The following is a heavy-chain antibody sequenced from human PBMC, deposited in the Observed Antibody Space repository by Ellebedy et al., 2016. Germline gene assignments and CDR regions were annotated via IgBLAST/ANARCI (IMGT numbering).Heavy chain of an antibody. CDR2: ISAHNNNI. J-gene: IGHJ6*03. V-gene: IGHV1-18*01. Sequence: ASVKVSCXASGYAFHSYDINWVRQAPGQGLEWMGWISAHNNNIKYAQNFQGRVTMTTDISTSTAYMELTSLRPDDAAVYYCARGQQDLYNYFYMDVWGKGTTVTVSS. CDR1: GYAFHSYD. CDR3: ARGQQDLYNYFYMDV. D-gene: IGHD1/OR15-1a*01.